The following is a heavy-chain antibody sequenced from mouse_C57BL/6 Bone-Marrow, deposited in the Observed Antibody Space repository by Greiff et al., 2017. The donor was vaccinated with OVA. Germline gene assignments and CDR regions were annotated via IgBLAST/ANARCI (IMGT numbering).Heavy chain of an antibody. CDR3: TRDRLTGTWFAY. D-gene: IGHD4-1*01. CDR2: ISSGGDYI. V-gene: IGHV5-9-1*02. CDR1: GFTFSSYA. Sequence: EVQLQQSGEGLAKPGGSLKLSCAASGFTFSSYAMSWVRQTPEKRLEWVAYISSGGDYIYYADTVKGRFTISRDNARNTLYLQMSSLKSEDTAMYYCTRDRLTGTWFAYWGQGTLVTVSA. J-gene: IGHJ3*01.